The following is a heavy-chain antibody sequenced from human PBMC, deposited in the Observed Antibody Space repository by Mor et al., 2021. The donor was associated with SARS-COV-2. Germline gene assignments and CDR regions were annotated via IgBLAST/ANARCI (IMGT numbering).Heavy chain of an antibody. CDR2: IWFDGSPK. Sequence: WVAVIWFDGSPKNFADSVKGRFTISRDNSKNTLYLQMNSLRAEDTAVYYCARMAYYDSSGLTDYYYY. CDR3: ARMAYYDSSGLTDYYYY. V-gene: IGHV3-33*01. J-gene: IGHJ6*01. D-gene: IGHD3-22*01.